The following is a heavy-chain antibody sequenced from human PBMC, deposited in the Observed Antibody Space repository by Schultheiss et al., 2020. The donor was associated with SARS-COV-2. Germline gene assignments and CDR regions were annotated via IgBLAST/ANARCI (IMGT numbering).Heavy chain of an antibody. V-gene: IGHV3-23*01. J-gene: IGHJ4*02. CDR1: GFTFSSYA. Sequence: GESLKISCAASGFTFSSYAMSWVRQAPGKGLEWVSAISGSGGSTYYGDSVKGRFTISRDNAKNSLYLQMNSLRAEDTAVYYCARESGYCSGGSCYHFDYWGQGTLVTVSS. CDR2: ISGSGGST. D-gene: IGHD2-15*01. CDR3: ARESGYCSGGSCYHFDY.